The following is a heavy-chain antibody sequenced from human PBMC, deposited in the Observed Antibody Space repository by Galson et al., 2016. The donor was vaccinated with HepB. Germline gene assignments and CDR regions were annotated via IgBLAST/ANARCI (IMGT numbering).Heavy chain of an antibody. D-gene: IGHD2-15*01. CDR3: ARRAVVGYRHLDHNWFDP. V-gene: IGHV4-59*01. CDR1: GVSLSSYY. CDR2: IYYSGGST. J-gene: IGHJ5*02. Sequence: SETLSLTCTVSGVSLSSYYWSWIRQPPGKGLEWIGYIYYSGGSTNYNPSLKSRVTISVDTLKNQFSLKLSSVTAADTAVYYCARRAVVGYRHLDHNWFDPWGQGALVIVSS.